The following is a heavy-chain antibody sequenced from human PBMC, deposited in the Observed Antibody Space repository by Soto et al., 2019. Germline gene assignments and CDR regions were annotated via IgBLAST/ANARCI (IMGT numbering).Heavy chain of an antibody. CDR2: IWYDGSNK. CDR1: GFTFSSYG. V-gene: IGHV3-33*01. D-gene: IGHD4-17*01. J-gene: IGHJ4*02. Sequence: GGSLRLSCAASGFTFSSYGMHWVRQAPGKGLEWVAVIWYDGSNKYYADSVKGRFTISRDNSKNTLYLQMNSLRAEDTAVYYCARPLHDYGDYYFDYWGQGTLVTVS. CDR3: ARPLHDYGDYYFDY.